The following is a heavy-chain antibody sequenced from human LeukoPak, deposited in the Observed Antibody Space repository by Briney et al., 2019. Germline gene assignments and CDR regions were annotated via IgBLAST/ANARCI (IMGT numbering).Heavy chain of an antibody. CDR3: ARDQGYCSSTSCYYWFDP. D-gene: IGHD2-2*01. Sequence: ASVKVSCKASGYTFTGYYMHWVRQAPGQGLEWMGWINPNSGGTNYAQKFQGRVTMTRDTSISTAYMELSRLRSDDTAVCYCARDQGYCSSTSCYYWFDPWGQGTLVTVSS. V-gene: IGHV1-2*02. CDR1: GYTFTGYY. J-gene: IGHJ5*02. CDR2: INPNSGGT.